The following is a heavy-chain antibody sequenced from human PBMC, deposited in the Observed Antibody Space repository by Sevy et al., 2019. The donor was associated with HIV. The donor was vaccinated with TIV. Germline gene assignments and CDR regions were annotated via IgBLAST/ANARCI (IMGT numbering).Heavy chain of an antibody. D-gene: IGHD3-3*01. CDR3: ARGPAARDFWSGYSHRWFDP. V-gene: IGHV4-34*01. CDR2: INHSGNT. J-gene: IGHJ5*02. CDR1: GGSFSGYY. Sequence: SEPLSLTCAVFGGSFSGYYWSFIRQPPGKGLEWIGEINHSGNTNYNPSLKSRITISVDTSKNQLSLTLRYVTAADTAVYYSARGPAARDFWSGYSHRWFDPWGQGTLVTVSS.